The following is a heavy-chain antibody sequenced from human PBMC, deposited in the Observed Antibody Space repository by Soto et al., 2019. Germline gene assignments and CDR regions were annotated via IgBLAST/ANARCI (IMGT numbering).Heavy chain of an antibody. CDR2: IYYSGST. CDR3: ARDPLVYCGMDV. Sequence: QVQLQESGPGLVKPSETLSLTCTVSGGSISSYYWSWIRQPPGKGLEWIGYIYYSGSTNYNPSLMSRVTLAAGTYNSQYSLKLISVPAADTAVYYCARDPLVYCGMDVWGQGSTVTVSS. J-gene: IGHJ6*02. V-gene: IGHV4-59*01. CDR1: GGSISSYY.